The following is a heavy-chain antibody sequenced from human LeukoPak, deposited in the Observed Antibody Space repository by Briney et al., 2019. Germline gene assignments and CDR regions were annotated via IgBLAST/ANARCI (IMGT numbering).Heavy chain of an antibody. D-gene: IGHD1-26*01. Sequence: GGSLRLSCAASGFTVSSNYMSWVRQAPGKGLEWVSVIYRGGSTYYADPVKGRFTISRDTSKNALYLQMNSLRGEDTAVYYCAKDYLGASHTFDIWGQGTMVTVSS. CDR3: AKDYLGASHTFDI. CDR1: GFTVSSNY. CDR2: IYRGGST. J-gene: IGHJ3*02. V-gene: IGHV3-53*05.